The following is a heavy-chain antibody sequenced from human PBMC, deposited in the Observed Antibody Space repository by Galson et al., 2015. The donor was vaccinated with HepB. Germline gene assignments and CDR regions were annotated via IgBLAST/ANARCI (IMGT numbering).Heavy chain of an antibody. J-gene: IGHJ6*02. Sequence: SCKASGYTFTNYYMHWARQAPGQGLEWMGIINPSGGSTSYAQKFQGRVTMTRDTSTSTVYMELSSLRSEDTAVYYCARVGSSGWAYYYYGMDVWGQGTTVTVSS. D-gene: IGHD6-19*01. CDR1: GYTFTNYY. V-gene: IGHV1-46*01. CDR2: INPSGGST. CDR3: ARVGSSGWAYYYYGMDV.